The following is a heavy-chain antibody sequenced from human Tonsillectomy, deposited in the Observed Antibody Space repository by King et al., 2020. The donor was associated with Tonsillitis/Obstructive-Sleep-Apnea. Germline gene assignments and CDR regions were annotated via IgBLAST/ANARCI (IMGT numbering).Heavy chain of an antibody. D-gene: IGHD3-10*01. V-gene: IGHV4-31*03. CDR1: GGSISSGGYY. CDR3: AREFPYGSGSHDAFDI. Sequence: VQLQESGPGLVKPSQTLSLTCIVSGGSISSGGYYWNWIRQHPGKGLEWIGYIHYSGSTYYNPSLKSRVSISIDTSKNQFSLNLNSVTAADTAIYYCAREFPYGSGSHDAFDIWGQGTMVTVSS. CDR2: IHYSGST. J-gene: IGHJ3*02.